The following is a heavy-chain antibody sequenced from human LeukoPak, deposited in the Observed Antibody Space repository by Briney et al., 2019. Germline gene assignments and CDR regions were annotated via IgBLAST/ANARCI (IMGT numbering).Heavy chain of an antibody. CDR1: GGSISSGGYY. CDR3: ARGSGSSWYGDSLDY. Sequence: PSETLSLTCTVSGGSISSGGYYWSWIRQHPGKGLEWIGYIYYSGSTYYNPSLKSRVTISVDTSKNQFSLKLSSVTAADTAVYYCARGSGSSWYGDSLDYWGQGTLVTVSS. CDR2: IYYSGST. D-gene: IGHD6-13*01. V-gene: IGHV4-31*03. J-gene: IGHJ4*02.